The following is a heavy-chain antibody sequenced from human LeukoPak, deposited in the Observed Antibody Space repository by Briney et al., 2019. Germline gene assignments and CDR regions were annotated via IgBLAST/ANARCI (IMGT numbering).Heavy chain of an antibody. J-gene: IGHJ6*02. V-gene: IGHV3-13*01. CDR3: AGGQTGSVGYYGMDV. D-gene: IGHD1-26*01. CDR2: VGTVGDT. Sequence: GGSLRLSCAASGFTFSSYDMHWFRQVTGKGLEWGSAVGTVGDTYYPGSVKGRFTVSRENARNSLYLQMNSLRAGDTAVYYCAGGQTGSVGYYGMDVWGQGTTVTVSS. CDR1: GFTFSSYD.